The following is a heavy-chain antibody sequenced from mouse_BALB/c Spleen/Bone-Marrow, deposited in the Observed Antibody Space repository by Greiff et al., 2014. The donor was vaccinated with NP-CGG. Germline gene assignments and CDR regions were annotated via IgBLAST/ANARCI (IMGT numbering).Heavy chain of an antibody. CDR1: GFDFSRYW. J-gene: IGHJ1*01. Sequence: VQLQQSVGGLVQPGGSLKLSCAASGFDFSRYWMTWVRQAPGKGLEWIGEINPDSSTINYTPSLKDKFIISRDNAKNALYLQMSKVRSEDTALYYCARPGYYGYQDVWGAGTTVTVSS. CDR2: INPDSSTI. V-gene: IGHV4-1*02. D-gene: IGHD1-2*01. CDR3: ARPGYYGYQDV.